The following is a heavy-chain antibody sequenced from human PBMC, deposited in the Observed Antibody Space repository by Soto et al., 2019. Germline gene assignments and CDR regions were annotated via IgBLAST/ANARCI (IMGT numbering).Heavy chain of an antibody. J-gene: IGHJ4*02. Sequence: ASVKVSCKASGYTFTSYYMHWVRQAPGQGLEWMGIINPSGGSTSYAQKFQGRVTMTRDTSTSTVYMELSSLRSEDTAVYYCARHGDFWSGYYMTSPQEYYFDYWGQGTLVTVSS. V-gene: IGHV1-46*03. D-gene: IGHD3-3*01. CDR2: INPSGGST. CDR3: ARHGDFWSGYYMTSPQEYYFDY. CDR1: GYTFTSYY.